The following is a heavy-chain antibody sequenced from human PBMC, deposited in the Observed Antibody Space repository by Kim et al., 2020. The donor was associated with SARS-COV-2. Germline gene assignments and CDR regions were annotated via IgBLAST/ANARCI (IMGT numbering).Heavy chain of an antibody. CDR1: GFTFSSYG. Sequence: GGSLRLSCAASGFTFSSYGMHWVRQAPGKGLEWVAVISYDGSNKYYADSVKGRFTISRDNSKNTLHLQMNSLRAEDTAVYYCAKDRVPVDWGQGTLVTV. D-gene: IGHD2-2*01. V-gene: IGHV3-30*18. CDR2: ISYDGSNK. CDR3: AKDRVPVD. J-gene: IGHJ4*02.